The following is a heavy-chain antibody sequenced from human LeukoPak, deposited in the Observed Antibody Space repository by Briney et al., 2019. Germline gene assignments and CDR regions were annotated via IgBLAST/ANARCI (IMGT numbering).Heavy chain of an antibody. Sequence: GGSLKISFKGSGYRFTNYWIGWVRQMPGTGLESMGIIYPGDSDTRYSPSFQGQVTFSADKSISTAYLQWSSLKASATAMYFCARGEAYVSSRFDYWGQGTLVTVSS. CDR1: GYRFTNYW. J-gene: IGHJ4*02. CDR2: IYPGDSDT. D-gene: IGHD6-6*01. CDR3: ARGEAYVSSRFDY. V-gene: IGHV5-51*01.